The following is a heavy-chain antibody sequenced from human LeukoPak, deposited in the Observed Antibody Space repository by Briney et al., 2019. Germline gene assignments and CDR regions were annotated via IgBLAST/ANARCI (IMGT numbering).Heavy chain of an antibody. Sequence: GESLKISCKGSGYSFTNYWVGWVRQMPGKGLEWMGIIYPGDSDTRYRPSFEGQVTISADKSISTAYLQWSSLKASDTAMYYCARRRYCSERSRYGGVDAFDIWGQGTMVTVSS. D-gene: IGHD2-15*01. CDR1: GYSFTNYW. CDR3: ARRRYCSERSRYGGVDAFDI. CDR2: IYPGDSDT. J-gene: IGHJ3*02. V-gene: IGHV5-51*01.